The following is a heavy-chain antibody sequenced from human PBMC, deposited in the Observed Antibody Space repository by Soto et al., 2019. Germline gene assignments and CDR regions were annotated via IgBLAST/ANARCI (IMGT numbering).Heavy chain of an antibody. CDR1: GFTFSGSA. Sequence: EVQLVESGGGLVQPGGSLKLSCAASGFTFSGSAMHWVRQASGKGLEWVGRIRSKANSYATAYAASVKGRFTISRDDSKNTAYLQMNSLKTEDTAVYYCTSHKLGYDYWGQGTLVTVSS. CDR3: TSHKLGYDY. V-gene: IGHV3-73*02. CDR2: IRSKANSYAT. J-gene: IGHJ4*02. D-gene: IGHD2-15*01.